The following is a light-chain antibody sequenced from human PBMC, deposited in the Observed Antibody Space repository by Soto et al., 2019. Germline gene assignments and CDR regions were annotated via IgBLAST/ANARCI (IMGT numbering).Light chain of an antibody. CDR3: QQYGSSGT. V-gene: IGKV1-5*03. Sequence: DIQMTQSPSTLSASVGDRVSITCRASQSLNSWLAWYQQKPGKAPKLLIYKASTLKSGVPSRFSGSGSGTEFTLTISRLEPEDFAVYYCQQYGSSGTFGQGTRLEIK. CDR2: KAS. CDR1: QSLNSW. J-gene: IGKJ5*01.